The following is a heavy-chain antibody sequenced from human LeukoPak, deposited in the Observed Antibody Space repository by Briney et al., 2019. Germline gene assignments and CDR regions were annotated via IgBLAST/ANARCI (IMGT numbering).Heavy chain of an antibody. CDR1: GYTFTCYY. J-gene: IGHJ4*02. Sequence: GASVKVSCKASGYTFTCYYMHWVRQAPGQGLEWMGIINPSGGSTSYAQKFQGRVTMTRDMSTSTVYMELSSLRSEDTAVYYCASEVYCSGGSCYPLSIDYWGQGTLVTVSS. V-gene: IGHV1-46*01. CDR3: ASEVYCSGGSCYPLSIDY. CDR2: INPSGGST. D-gene: IGHD2-15*01.